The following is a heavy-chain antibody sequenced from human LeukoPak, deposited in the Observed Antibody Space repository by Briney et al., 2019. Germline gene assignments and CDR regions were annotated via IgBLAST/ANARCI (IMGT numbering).Heavy chain of an antibody. D-gene: IGHD2-15*01. Sequence: GGSLRLSCGASGFTFSTYIMNWVRQAPGKGVEWVSTISGSGVNTHYADSVKGRFTISSDNSNNTLFLQMDSLRAEDTAIYYCAKADDIHAFHIWGQGTLVTVSS. J-gene: IGHJ3*02. CDR2: ISGSGVNT. V-gene: IGHV3-23*01. CDR1: GFTFSTYI. CDR3: AKADDIHAFHI.